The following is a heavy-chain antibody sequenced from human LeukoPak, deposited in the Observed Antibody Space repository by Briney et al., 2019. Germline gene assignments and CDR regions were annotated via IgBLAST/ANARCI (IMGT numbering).Heavy chain of an antibody. CDR2: ISGSGGST. Sequence: TGGSLRLSCAASGFTFSSYAMSWVRQAPGKGLEWVSAISGSGGSTYYADSVKGRFTISRDNSKNTLYLQMNSLRAEDTAVYYCARQGSSWYVVLDYWGQGTLVTVSS. CDR3: ARQGSSWYVVLDY. D-gene: IGHD6-13*01. CDR1: GFTFSSYA. V-gene: IGHV3-23*01. J-gene: IGHJ4*02.